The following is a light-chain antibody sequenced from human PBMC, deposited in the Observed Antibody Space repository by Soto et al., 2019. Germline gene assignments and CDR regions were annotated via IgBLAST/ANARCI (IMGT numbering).Light chain of an antibody. J-gene: IGKJ4*01. CDR3: QQYGSARALS. CDR1: QSVSSNY. V-gene: IGKV3-20*01. CDR2: GAS. Sequence: EIVLTQSPGTLSLSPGERATLSCRASQSVSSNYLAWYQQKPGQAPWLLIYGASNRATGIPDRFSGSGSGTGFTLTISRLEPEDFGVYYCQQYGSARALSFGGGTKVEIK.